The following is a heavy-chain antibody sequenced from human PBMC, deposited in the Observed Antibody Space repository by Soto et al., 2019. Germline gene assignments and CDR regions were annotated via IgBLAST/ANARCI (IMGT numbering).Heavy chain of an antibody. CDR3: ARGREYGSSWYAWVPFDY. Sequence: ASVKVSCKASGYTFTSYDISWGRQAPGQGLEWMGWISAYNGNTNYAQKLQGRVTMTTDTSTSTAYMELRSLRSDDTAVYYCARGREYGSSWYAWVPFDYWGQGTLVTVSS. CDR2: ISAYNGNT. J-gene: IGHJ4*02. D-gene: IGHD6-13*01. CDR1: GYTFTSYD. V-gene: IGHV1-18*01.